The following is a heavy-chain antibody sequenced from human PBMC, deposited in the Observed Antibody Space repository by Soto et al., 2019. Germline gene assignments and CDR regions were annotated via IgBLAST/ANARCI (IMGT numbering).Heavy chain of an antibody. CDR1: GGSISSGGYY. D-gene: IGHD3-22*01. Sequence: TLSLTCTVSGGSISSGGYYWSWIRQHPGKGLEWIGYIYYSGSTYYNPSLKSRVTISVDTSKNQFSLKLSSVTAADTAVYYCARGTAVYCDSSGYVDSWGQGTLVTVS. J-gene: IGHJ5*01. CDR2: IYYSGST. V-gene: IGHV4-31*03. CDR3: ARGTAVYCDSSGYVDS.